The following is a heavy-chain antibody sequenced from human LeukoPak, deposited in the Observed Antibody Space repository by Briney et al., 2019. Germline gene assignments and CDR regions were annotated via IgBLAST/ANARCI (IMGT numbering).Heavy chain of an antibody. V-gene: IGHV4-30-4*01. Sequence: SQTLSLTCTVSGGSISCGDYYWSWIRQPPGKGLEWIGYIYYSGSTYYNPSLKSRVTISVDTSKNQFSLKLSSVTAADTAVYYCARDYGDYEPHGAFDIWGQGTMVTVSS. CDR3: ARDYGDYEPHGAFDI. CDR1: GGSISCGDYY. CDR2: IYYSGST. J-gene: IGHJ3*02. D-gene: IGHD4-17*01.